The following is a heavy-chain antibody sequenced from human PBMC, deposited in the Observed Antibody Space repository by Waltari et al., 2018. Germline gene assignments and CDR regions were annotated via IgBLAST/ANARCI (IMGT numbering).Heavy chain of an antibody. Sequence: QVQLVQSGAEVKKPGASVKVSCKTSGYIFTDYYIHWVRQAPGQGLEWMGCIHPKNGDTYYSQNSRDRVSMTRDTSITTAFMELNSLRFDDTAVYYCATNQVGPHTGFDYWGQGTLVTVSS. CDR2: IHPKNGDT. J-gene: IGHJ4*02. D-gene: IGHD1-26*01. CDR3: ATNQVGPHTGFDY. V-gene: IGHV1-2*02. CDR1: GYIFTDYY.